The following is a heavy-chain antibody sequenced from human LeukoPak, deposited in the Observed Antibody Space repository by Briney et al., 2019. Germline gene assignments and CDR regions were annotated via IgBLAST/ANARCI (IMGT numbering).Heavy chain of an antibody. CDR3: ARRKGRYSGLDNWFDS. V-gene: IGHV4-59*08. D-gene: IGHD1-26*01. J-gene: IGHJ5*01. CDR2: IHYSGST. CDR1: GGFIDTYY. Sequence: NASETLSLTCTVSGGFIDTYYWSWIRQAPGRGLEWLGYIHYSGSTTYHPSLKSRVDISIDTSKRQISLRLNSVTAADTAVYYCARRKGRYSGLDNWFDSWGQGTLVTVSS.